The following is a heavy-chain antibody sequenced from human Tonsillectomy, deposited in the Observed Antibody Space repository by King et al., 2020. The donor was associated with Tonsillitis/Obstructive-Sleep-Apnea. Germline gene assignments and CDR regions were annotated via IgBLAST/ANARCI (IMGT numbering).Heavy chain of an antibody. CDR2: IYYSGST. D-gene: IGHD5-18*01. V-gene: IGHV4-59*01. Sequence: QLQESGPGLVKPSATLSLTCTVSGGSISSYYWSWIRQPPGKGLEWIGYIYYSGSTNYNPSLKSRVTISVDTSKNQFSLKLSSVTAADTAVYYCARGGYSYGAFDYWGQGTLVTVSS. CDR1: GGSISSYY. J-gene: IGHJ4*02. CDR3: ARGGYSYGAFDY.